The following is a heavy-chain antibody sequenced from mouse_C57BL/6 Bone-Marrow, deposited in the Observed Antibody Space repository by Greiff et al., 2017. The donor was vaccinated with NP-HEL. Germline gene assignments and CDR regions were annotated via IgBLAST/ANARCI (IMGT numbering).Heavy chain of an antibody. D-gene: IGHD1-1*01. Sequence: QVQLQQSGAELVKPGASVKISCKASGYAFSSYWLNWVKQRPGKGLEWIGQFYPGDGDTNYNGKFKGKATLTADKSSSPAYMQLSSLTSEDSAVYFCARYYGSSYYFDYWGQGTTLTVSS. V-gene: IGHV1-80*01. CDR3: ARYYGSSYYFDY. CDR1: GYAFSSYW. CDR2: FYPGDGDT. J-gene: IGHJ2*01.